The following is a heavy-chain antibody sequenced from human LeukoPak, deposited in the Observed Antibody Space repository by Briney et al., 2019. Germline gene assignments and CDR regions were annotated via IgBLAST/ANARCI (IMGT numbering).Heavy chain of an antibody. CDR1: GYTFTGYY. J-gene: IGHJ4*02. Sequence: ASVKVSCKASGYTFTGYYMHWVRQAPGQGLEWMGWMNPNSGNTGYAQKFQGRVTITRNTSISTAYMELSSLGSEDTAVYYCARAGGPAVTTYYFDYWGQGTLVTVSS. CDR3: ARAGGPAVTTYYFDY. D-gene: IGHD4-17*01. CDR2: MNPNSGNT. V-gene: IGHV1-8*03.